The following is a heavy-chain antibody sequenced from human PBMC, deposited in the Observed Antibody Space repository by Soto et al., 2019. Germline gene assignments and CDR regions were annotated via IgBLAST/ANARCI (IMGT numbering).Heavy chain of an antibody. D-gene: IGHD2-15*01. J-gene: IGHJ5*02. CDR2: IIPIFGTA. CDR3: ANSGKYCSGGSCYYLFDP. CDR1: GGTFSSYA. V-gene: IGHV1-69*01. Sequence: QVQLVQSGAEVKKPGSSVKVSCKASGGTFSSYAISWVRQAPGQGLEWMGGIIPIFGTANYAQKFQGRVTITADESTSTAYVELSSLRSEDTAVYYCANSGKYCSGGSCYYLFDPWGQGTLVTVSS.